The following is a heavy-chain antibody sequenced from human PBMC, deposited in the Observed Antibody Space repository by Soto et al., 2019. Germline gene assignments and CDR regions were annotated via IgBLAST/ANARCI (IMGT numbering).Heavy chain of an antibody. CDR2: INPNSGGT. V-gene: IGHV1-2*05. Sequence: GASVKVSCKASGYIFTDYYMHWVRQAPGQELGWMGRINPNSGGTNYAQKFQGRVTMTRDTSISTAYMELSSLRSEDTVVYYCARTLYGDNVDYWGQGTLVTVSS. CDR3: ARTLYGDNVDY. D-gene: IGHD4-17*01. J-gene: IGHJ4*02. CDR1: GYIFTDYY.